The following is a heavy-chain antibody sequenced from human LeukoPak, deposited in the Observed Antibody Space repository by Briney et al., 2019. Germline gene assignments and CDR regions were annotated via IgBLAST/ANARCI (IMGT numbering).Heavy chain of an antibody. J-gene: IGHJ4*02. CDR3: TTDPGRGYSYFDY. D-gene: IGHD5-18*01. CDR1: GFTFSNAW. Sequence: NPGGSLRLSCAASGFTFSNAWMSWVRQAPGKGLEWVGRIKSKTDGGTTDYAAPVKGRFTISRDDSKNTLYLQMNSLKTEDTAVYYCTTDPGRGYSYFDYWGQGTLVTVSS. CDR2: IKSKTDGGTT. V-gene: IGHV3-15*01.